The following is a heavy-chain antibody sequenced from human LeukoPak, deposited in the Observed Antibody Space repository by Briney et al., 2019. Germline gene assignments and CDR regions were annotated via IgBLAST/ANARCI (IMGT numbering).Heavy chain of an antibody. D-gene: IGHD1-26*01. CDR1: GGSISSYY. CDR2: IYYSGST. Sequence: SETLSLTCTVSGGSISSYYWSWIRQPPGKGLEWIGYIYYSGSTNYNPSLKSRVTISVGTSKNQFSLKLSSVTAADTAVYYCARIPVIVGATDYYYYYGMDVWGQGTTVTVSS. CDR3: ARIPVIVGATDYYYYYGMDV. J-gene: IGHJ6*02. V-gene: IGHV4-59*01.